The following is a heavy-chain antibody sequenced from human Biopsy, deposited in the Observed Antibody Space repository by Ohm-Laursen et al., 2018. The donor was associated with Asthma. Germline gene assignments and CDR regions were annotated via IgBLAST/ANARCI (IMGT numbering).Heavy chain of an antibody. CDR1: GVSLINSGGG. CDR2: IYGNDDR. V-gene: IGHV2-5*01. D-gene: IGHD3-9*01. Sequence: TQTLTLTCPFSGVSLINSGGGEGWIRQPPGKAPEWLALIYGNDDRDYSQSLKSRLTITKDTSRRQVVLKMTNMDPVDAGTYFCARAVQSDDFVTGYYNSYFDFWGQGSLVSVSS. CDR3: ARAVQSDDFVTGYYNSYFDF. J-gene: IGHJ4*01.